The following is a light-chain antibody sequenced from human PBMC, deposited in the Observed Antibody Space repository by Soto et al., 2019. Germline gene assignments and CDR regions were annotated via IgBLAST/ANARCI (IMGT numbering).Light chain of an antibody. Sequence: QSALTQPASVSGSPGQSMTISCTGTSSDVGGYNYVSWYQQHPGKAPKLMIYDVSNRPSGVSNRFSGSKSGNTASLTISGLKAEDEADYYCSSYTSSSLHVFGTGTKLTVL. CDR1: SSDVGGYNY. CDR2: DVS. V-gene: IGLV2-14*03. CDR3: SSYTSSSLHV. J-gene: IGLJ1*01.